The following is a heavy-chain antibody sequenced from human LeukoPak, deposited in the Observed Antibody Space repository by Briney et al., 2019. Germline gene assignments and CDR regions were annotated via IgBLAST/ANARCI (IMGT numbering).Heavy chain of an antibody. CDR2: INSDGSST. D-gene: IGHD6-19*01. CDR3: EVSSPTGRDFDH. J-gene: IGHJ4*02. V-gene: IGHV3-74*01. Sequence: GGSLRLSCAASGFTFSSYWMHWVRQAPGKGLVWVSRINSDGSSTYYADSVKGRFTISRDNSKNTLYLQMNSLRAEDTAAYYCEVSSPTGRDFDHWGQGTLVTVSS. CDR1: GFTFSSYW.